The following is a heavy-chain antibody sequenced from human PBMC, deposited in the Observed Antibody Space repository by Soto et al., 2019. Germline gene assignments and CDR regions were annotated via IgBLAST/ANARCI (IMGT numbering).Heavy chain of an antibody. CDR3: AGTNGSFYYYYGMDV. V-gene: IGHV3-30-3*01. D-gene: IGHD2-8*01. CDR2: ISYDGSNK. CDR1: GFTFSSYA. J-gene: IGHJ6*02. Sequence: GGSLRLSCAASGFTFSSYAMHWVRQAPGKGLEWVAVISYDGSNKYYADSVKGRFTISRDNSKNTLYLQMNSLRAEDTAVYYCAGTNGSFYYYYGMDVWGQGTTVTVSS.